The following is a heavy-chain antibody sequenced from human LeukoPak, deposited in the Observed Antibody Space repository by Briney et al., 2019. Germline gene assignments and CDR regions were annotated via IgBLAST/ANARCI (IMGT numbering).Heavy chain of an antibody. V-gene: IGHV1-58*02. Sequence: GASVKVSCKASGFTFTSSAMQWVRQARGQRLEWIGWIVVGSGNTNYAQKFQERVTITRDMSTSTAYMELSSLRSEDTAVYYCAADLPENLDAFDIWGQGTMVTVSS. CDR1: GFTFTSSA. J-gene: IGHJ3*02. CDR2: IVVGSGNT. CDR3: AADLPENLDAFDI.